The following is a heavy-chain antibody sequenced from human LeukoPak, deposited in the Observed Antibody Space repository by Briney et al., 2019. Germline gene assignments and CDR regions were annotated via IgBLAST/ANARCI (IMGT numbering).Heavy chain of an antibody. V-gene: IGHV4-61*08. J-gene: IGHJ6*02. D-gene: IGHD4-17*01. Sequence: SQTLSLTCTVSGGSISSGDYYWSWIRQPPGKGLEWIGYIYYSGTTNYNPSLKSRVTMSVDTSKNQFSLKLSSVTAADTAVYYCAREDPQTTVPEGMDVWGQGTTVTVSS. CDR3: AREDPQTTVPEGMDV. CDR1: GGSISSGDYY. CDR2: IYYSGTT.